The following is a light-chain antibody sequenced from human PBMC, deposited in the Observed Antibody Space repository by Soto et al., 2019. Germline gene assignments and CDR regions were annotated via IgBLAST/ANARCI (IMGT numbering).Light chain of an antibody. CDR1: SSNIGSNS. CDR3: AAWDDSLNGVG. Sequence: QAVVTQPPSASGTPGQRVTISCSGSSSNIGSNSVNWYQQLPGTAPKLLMYSSNQRPSGVPDRFFGSKSGTSASLAISGLQSEDEADYSCAAWDDSLNGVGFGGGSKLTVL. J-gene: IGLJ2*01. V-gene: IGLV1-44*01. CDR2: SSN.